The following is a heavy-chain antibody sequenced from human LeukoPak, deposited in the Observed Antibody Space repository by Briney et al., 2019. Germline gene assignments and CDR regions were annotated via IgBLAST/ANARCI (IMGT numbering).Heavy chain of an antibody. J-gene: IGHJ5*02. D-gene: IGHD5-18*01. CDR2: IYYSGST. V-gene: IGHV4-30-4*08. Sequence: SETLSLTCTVSGGSISSGDYYWRWIRQPPGKGLEWIGYIYYSGSTYYNPSLKSRVTISVDTSKNQFSLKLISVTAADTAVYYCARDAPGYSYYHHWGQGTLVTVSS. CDR3: ARDAPGYSYYHH. CDR1: GGSISSGDYY.